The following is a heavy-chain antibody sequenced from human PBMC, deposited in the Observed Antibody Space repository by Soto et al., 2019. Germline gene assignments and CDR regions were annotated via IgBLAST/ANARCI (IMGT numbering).Heavy chain of an antibody. J-gene: IGHJ4*02. V-gene: IGHV5-51*01. CDR3: ARSPMVTYYDSSGSLDY. CDR2: IYPGDSDT. CDR1: GYSFTSYW. D-gene: IGHD3-22*01. Sequence: GESLKISCKGSGYSFTSYWIGWVRQMPGKGLEWMGIIYPGDSDTRYSPSFQGQVTISADKSISTAYLQWSSLKASDTAMYYCARSPMVTYYDSSGSLDYWGQGTLGTAPQ.